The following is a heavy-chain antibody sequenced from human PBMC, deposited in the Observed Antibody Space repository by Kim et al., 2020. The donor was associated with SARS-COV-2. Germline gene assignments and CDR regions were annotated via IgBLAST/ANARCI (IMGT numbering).Heavy chain of an antibody. D-gene: IGHD3-3*01. CDR3: ARGPGRSGYFWSGYYTQGGFDY. CDR2: ISAYNGNT. CDR1: GYTFTSYG. Sequence: ASVKVSCKASGYTFTSYGISWVRQAPGQGLEWMGWISAYNGNTNYAQKLQGRVTMTTDTSTSTAYMELRSLRSDDTAVYYCARGPGRSGYFWSGYYTQGGFDYWGQGTLVTVSS. J-gene: IGHJ4*02. V-gene: IGHV1-18*01.